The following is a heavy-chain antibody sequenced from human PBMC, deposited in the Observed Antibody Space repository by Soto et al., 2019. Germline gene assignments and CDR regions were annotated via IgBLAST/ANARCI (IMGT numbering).Heavy chain of an antibody. CDR2: MGYNGFT. J-gene: IGHJ6*02. CDR3: ARQGFGELHGLVDV. V-gene: IGHV4-59*08. CDR1: GGPMNNYY. D-gene: IGHD3-10*01. Sequence: QVQLQESGPGLVKPSETLSLTCTISGGPMNNYYCSWFRQPRGQGLEWIGYMGYNGFTRYNPSLRSRVAISLDTAKNQFSLHLSSVTAADTALYSCARQGFGELHGLVDVWGQGITVTVSS.